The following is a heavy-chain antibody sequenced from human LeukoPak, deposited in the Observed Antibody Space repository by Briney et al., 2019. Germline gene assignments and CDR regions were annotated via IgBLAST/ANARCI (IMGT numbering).Heavy chain of an antibody. CDR1: GFTFSSYA. CDR3: ASESRWWELRVRAFDI. Sequence: GGSLRLSCAASGFTFSSYAMHWVRQAPGKGLEWVAVISYDGSNKYYADSVKGRFTISRDNSKNTLYLQMNSLRAEDTAVYYCASESRWWELRVRAFDIWGQGTMVTVSS. J-gene: IGHJ3*02. D-gene: IGHD1-26*01. CDR2: ISYDGSNK. V-gene: IGHV3-30-3*01.